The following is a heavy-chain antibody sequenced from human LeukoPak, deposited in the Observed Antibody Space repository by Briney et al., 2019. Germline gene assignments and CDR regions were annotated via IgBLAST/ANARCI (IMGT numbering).Heavy chain of an antibody. CDR1: GFTFSSYS. V-gene: IGHV3-48*01. Sequence: GGSLRLSCAASGFTFSSYSMNWVRQAPGKGLEWVSYISSSSSTIYYADSVKGRFTISRDNAKNSLYLQMNSLRAEHTAVYYWARDDYSIFDPIDPWAREPWSPSPQ. J-gene: IGHJ5*02. CDR2: ISSSSSTI. CDR3: ARDDYSIFDPIDP. D-gene: IGHD4-11*01.